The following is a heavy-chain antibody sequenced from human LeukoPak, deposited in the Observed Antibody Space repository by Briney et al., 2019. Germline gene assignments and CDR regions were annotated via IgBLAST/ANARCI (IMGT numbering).Heavy chain of an antibody. J-gene: IGHJ4*02. V-gene: IGHV3-48*03. CDR3: ARADPYGDSTPDY. CDR1: GFTFSGHE. Sequence: GGSLRLSCAASGFTFSGHEMNWVRQTPGKGLEWLSYISTTGSTIYYADSVKGRFTISRDNAKNSLYLRMNSLRAEDTAIYYCARADPYGDSTPDYWGQGTPVTVSS. D-gene: IGHD4-17*01. CDR2: ISTTGSTI.